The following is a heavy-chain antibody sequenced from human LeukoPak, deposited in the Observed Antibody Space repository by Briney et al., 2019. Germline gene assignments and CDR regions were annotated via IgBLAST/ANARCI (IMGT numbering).Heavy chain of an antibody. V-gene: IGHV4-34*08. D-gene: IGHD2-21*02. Sequence: GSLRLSCAASGFTFSSYSMNWVRQPPGKGLEWIGEITYRGSPNYNPSLTSRAAISIDVSLRQFSLKLRSVTAADTGVYFCAAYGGDWDFDSWGQGTLVIVSS. CDR3: AAYGGDWDFDS. CDR2: ITYRGSP. J-gene: IGHJ4*02. CDR1: GFTFSSYS.